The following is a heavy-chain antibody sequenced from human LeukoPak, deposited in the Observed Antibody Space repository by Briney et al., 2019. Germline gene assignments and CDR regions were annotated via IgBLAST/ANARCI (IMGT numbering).Heavy chain of an antibody. CDR2: IKTDVSHT. V-gene: IGHV3-74*01. J-gene: IGHJ4*02. CDR3: VRGDSGWFEY. CDR1: GFTFSSYW. D-gene: IGHD6-19*01. Sequence: GGSLRLSCVASGFTFSSYWMHSVRQVPGKGPVWVSRIKTDVSHTNYADSVKGRFTISRDNAKTTLYLQMNSLRAEDTAIYYCVRGDSGWFEYWGQGTLVTVSS.